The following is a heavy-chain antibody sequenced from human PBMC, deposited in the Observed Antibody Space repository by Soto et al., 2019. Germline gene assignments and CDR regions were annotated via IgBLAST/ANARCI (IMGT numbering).Heavy chain of an antibody. D-gene: IGHD5-18*01. CDR1: VGSISSGDYY. CDR2: IYYSGST. CDR3: ARVGDSYGGYYYGMDV. Sequence: TLSLTCTVSVGSISSGDYYWSWIRQPPGKGLEWIGYIYYSGSTYYNPSLKSRVTISVDTSKNQFSLKLSSVTAADTAVYYCARVGDSYGGYYYGMDVWGQGTTVTVSS. V-gene: IGHV4-30-4*01. J-gene: IGHJ6*02.